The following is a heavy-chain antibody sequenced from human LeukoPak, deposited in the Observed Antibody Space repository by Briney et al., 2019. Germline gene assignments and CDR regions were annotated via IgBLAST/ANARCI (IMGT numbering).Heavy chain of an antibody. CDR2: ISGSAHKI. Sequence: GGSLRLSCVASGITFSNYAVSWVRQAPEKGLDWVSVISGSAHKIRYADSVKGRFTISRDNSKNTLYLQMNSLRAEDTAVYYCAAGEPALDYWGQGTLVTVSS. V-gene: IGHV3-23*01. CDR3: AAGEPALDY. CDR1: GITFSNYA. J-gene: IGHJ4*02. D-gene: IGHD1-14*01.